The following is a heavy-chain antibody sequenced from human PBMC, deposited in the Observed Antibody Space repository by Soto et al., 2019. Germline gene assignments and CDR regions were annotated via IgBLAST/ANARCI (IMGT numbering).Heavy chain of an antibody. CDR3: AKETQANLGTGGFDY. V-gene: IGHV3-9*01. J-gene: IGHJ4*02. CDR2: ISWNSDAI. D-gene: IGHD7-27*01. CDR1: GFTFDDYA. Sequence: LRLSCAVSGFTFDDYAMHWVRQAPGKGLEWVSGISWNSDAIKYADSAKGRFTISRDNAKNSLYLQLKSLRVEDTALYYCAKETQANLGTGGFDYWGQGSPVTVSS.